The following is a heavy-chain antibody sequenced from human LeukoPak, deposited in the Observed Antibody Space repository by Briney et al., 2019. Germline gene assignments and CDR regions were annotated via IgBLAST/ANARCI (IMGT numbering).Heavy chain of an antibody. V-gene: IGHV3-53*01. Sequence: GGSLRLSCAASGFTVSSNYMSWVRQAPGKGLEWVSVIYSGGSTYYADSVKGRFTISRDNSKNTLYLQMNSLRAEDTAVYYCAREGGDYFVWSYGMDVWGQGTTVTVSS. CDR1: GFTVSSNY. CDR3: AREGGDYFVWSYGMDV. J-gene: IGHJ6*02. D-gene: IGHD3-9*01. CDR2: IYSGGST.